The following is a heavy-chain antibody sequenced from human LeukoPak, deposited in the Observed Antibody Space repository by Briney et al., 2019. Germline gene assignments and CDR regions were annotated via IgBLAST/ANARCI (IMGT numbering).Heavy chain of an antibody. CDR1: GFTFSSYA. CDR3: ARGDLVGASSGDAFDI. Sequence: GGSLRLSCAASGFTFSSYAMHWVRQAPGKGLEWVAVISYDGSNKYYADSVKGRFTISRDNSKNTLYLQMNSLRAEDTAVYYCARGDLVGASSGDAFDIWGQGTMVTVSS. CDR2: ISYDGSNK. J-gene: IGHJ3*02. V-gene: IGHV3-30-3*01. D-gene: IGHD1-26*01.